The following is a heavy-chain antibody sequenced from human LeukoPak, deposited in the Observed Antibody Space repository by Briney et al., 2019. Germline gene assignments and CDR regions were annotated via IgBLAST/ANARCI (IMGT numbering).Heavy chain of an antibody. CDR3: ARVRGITMVRGVIIMADYYFDY. J-gene: IGHJ4*02. CDR1: GGSISSTYHY. V-gene: IGHV4-39*07. Sequence: PSETLSLTCTVSGGSISSTYHYWGWIRQSPGKGLEWIGSIHYSGSTYYNPSLKSRVTISVDTSKNQFSLKLSSVTAADTAVYYCARVRGITMVRGVIIMADYYFDYWGQGTLVTVSS. D-gene: IGHD3-10*01. CDR2: IHYSGST.